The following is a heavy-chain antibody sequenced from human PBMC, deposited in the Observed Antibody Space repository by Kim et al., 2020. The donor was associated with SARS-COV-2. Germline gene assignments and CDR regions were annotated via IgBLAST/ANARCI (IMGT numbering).Heavy chain of an antibody. CDR3: ARGRGAWLRFGGYYYGMDV. Sequence: SETLSLTCAVYGGFFSGYYWSWIRQPPGKGLEWIGEINHSGSTNYNPSLKSRVTISVDTSKNQFSLKLSSVTAADTAVYYCARGRGAWLRFGGYYYGMDVWGQGTTVTVSS. V-gene: IGHV4-34*01. CDR1: GGFFSGYY. CDR2: INHSGST. D-gene: IGHD5-12*01. J-gene: IGHJ6*02.